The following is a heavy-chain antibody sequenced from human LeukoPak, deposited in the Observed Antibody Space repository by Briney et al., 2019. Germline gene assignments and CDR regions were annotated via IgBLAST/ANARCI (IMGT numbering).Heavy chain of an antibody. CDR3: TTVTSYYDILTGYQTIDY. Sequence: GGSLRLSCAASGFTFSNAWMSWVRQAPGKGLERVGRIKSKTDGGTTDYAAPVKGRFTISRDDSKNTLYLQMNSLKTEDTAVYYCTTVTSYYDILTGYQTIDYWGQGTLVTVSS. CDR2: IKSKTDGGTT. J-gene: IGHJ4*02. CDR1: GFTFSNAW. V-gene: IGHV3-15*01. D-gene: IGHD3-9*01.